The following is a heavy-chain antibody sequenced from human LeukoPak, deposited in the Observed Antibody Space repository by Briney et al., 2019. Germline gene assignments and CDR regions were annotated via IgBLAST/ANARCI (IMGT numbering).Heavy chain of an antibody. V-gene: IGHV4-39*01. Sequence: PSETLSLTCIVSGGSISSTSYYWGWIRQPPGKGLEWIGTIYYSGTTYYNPSLKSRVTISVDMSKNQFSLKLSSVTAADTAVYYCARLVVPAAMGHGLDYWGQGTMVTVSS. J-gene: IGHJ4*02. CDR1: GGSISSTSYY. CDR2: IYYSGTT. D-gene: IGHD2-2*01. CDR3: ARLVVPAAMGHGLDY.